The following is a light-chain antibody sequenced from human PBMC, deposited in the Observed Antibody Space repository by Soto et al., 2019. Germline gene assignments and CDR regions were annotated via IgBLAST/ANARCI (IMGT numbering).Light chain of an antibody. V-gene: IGLV2-23*02. Sequence: QSALTQPASVSGSPGQSITISCTGTSSDIGSHDLVSWYQQHPGTAPKLIIYEVTKRPSGVSTRFSGSKSGNTASLTISGLQAVDEADYYCCSFADFTYVFGTGTKLTVL. CDR3: CSFADFTYV. CDR1: SSDIGSHDL. J-gene: IGLJ1*01. CDR2: EVT.